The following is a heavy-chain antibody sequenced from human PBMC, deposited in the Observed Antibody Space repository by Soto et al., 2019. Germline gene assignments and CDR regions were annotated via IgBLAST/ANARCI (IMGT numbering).Heavy chain of an antibody. V-gene: IGHV3-20*04. CDR3: ARSRSRSAASGWEDYFYY. CDR2: INWNGAST. D-gene: IGHD6-13*01. CDR1: GFTFDDYG. Sequence: EVQLVESGGGVVRPGGSLRLSCAASGFTFDDYGMSWVRQAPGKGLEWVSGINWNGASTGYADSVKGRFTISRDNAKNALYLQMNSLRAEDTALYYCARSRSRSAASGWEDYFYYWGQGTLVTVSS. J-gene: IGHJ4*02.